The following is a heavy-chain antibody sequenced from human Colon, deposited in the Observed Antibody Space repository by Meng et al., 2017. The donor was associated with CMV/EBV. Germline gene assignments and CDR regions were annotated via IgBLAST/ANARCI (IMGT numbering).Heavy chain of an antibody. V-gene: IGHV4-39*07. J-gene: IGHJ4*02. CDR3: ARDLGTVNSGFDV. CDR2: CQYSGGA. Sequence: VSSDALRRSLHYWGWVRQPPGRGLEWIASCQYSGGANYNPSRKSRVTISVDTSKNQLSLRLRSVAAADTAVYYCARDLGTVNSGFDVWGQGTLVTVSS. D-gene: IGHD4-11*01. CDR1: SDALRRSLHY.